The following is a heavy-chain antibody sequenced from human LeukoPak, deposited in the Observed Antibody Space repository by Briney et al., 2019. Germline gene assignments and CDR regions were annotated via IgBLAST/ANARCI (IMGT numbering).Heavy chain of an antibody. V-gene: IGHV3-30*04. J-gene: IGHJ4*02. CDR3: ARDSGFRYCSSTSCYEYYFDY. Sequence: GRSLRLSCAASGFTFSSYAMHWVRQAPGKGLEWGAVISYDGSNKYYADSVKGRFTISRDNSKNTLYLQMNSLRAEDTAVYYCARDSGFRYCSSTSCYEYYFDYWGQGTLVTVSS. CDR1: GFTFSSYA. CDR2: ISYDGSNK. D-gene: IGHD2-2*01.